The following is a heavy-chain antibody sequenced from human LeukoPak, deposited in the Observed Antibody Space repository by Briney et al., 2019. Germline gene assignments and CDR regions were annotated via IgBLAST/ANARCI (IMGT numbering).Heavy chain of an antibody. D-gene: IGHD5-18*01. CDR2: ISSSSSYI. CDR3: AKDGYIYGYIGVDY. V-gene: IGHV3-21*01. Sequence: GGSLRLSCAASGFTFSSYSMNWVRQAPGKGLEWVSSISSSSSYIYYADSVKGRFTISRDNAKNSLYLQMNSLRAEDTAVYYCAKDGYIYGYIGVDYWGQGTLVTVSS. CDR1: GFTFSSYS. J-gene: IGHJ4*02.